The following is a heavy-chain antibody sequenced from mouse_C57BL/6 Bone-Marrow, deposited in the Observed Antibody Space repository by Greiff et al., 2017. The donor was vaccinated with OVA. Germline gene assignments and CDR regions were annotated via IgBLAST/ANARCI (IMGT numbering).Heavy chain of an antibody. V-gene: IGHV14-4*01. CDR1: GFNIKDDY. D-gene: IGHD1-1*01. J-gene: IGHJ3*01. Sequence: EVQLQQSGAELVRPGASVKLSCTASGFNIKDDYMHWVKQRPEQGLEWIGWIDPENGDTEYASKFQGKATITADTSSNTAYLQLSSLTSEDTAVYYCTTHYGSSYEAWFAYWGQGTLVTVSA. CDR3: TTHYGSSYEAWFAY. CDR2: IDPENGDT.